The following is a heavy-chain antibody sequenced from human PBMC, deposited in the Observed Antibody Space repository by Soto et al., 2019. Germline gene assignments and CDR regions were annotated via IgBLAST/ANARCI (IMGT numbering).Heavy chain of an antibody. D-gene: IGHD1-7*01. CDR1: GGSFSTYY. CDR3: ARGLNWNYGAFDY. J-gene: IGHJ4*02. CDR2: INHRGST. Sequence: QVQLQQWGAGLLKPSETLSLTCAVYGGSFSTYYWSWIRQPPGKGLEWLGEINHRGSTNYYPSLKSRLTISVDTSKNQFSLNLIFVTAADRAVYYCARGLNWNYGAFDYWGQGTLVTVSS. V-gene: IGHV4-34*01.